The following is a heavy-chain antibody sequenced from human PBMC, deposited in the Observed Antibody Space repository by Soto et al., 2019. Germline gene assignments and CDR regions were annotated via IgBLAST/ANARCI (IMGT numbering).Heavy chain of an antibody. CDR3: ARGLILCFGELSRRGGYYYYMDV. J-gene: IGHJ6*03. V-gene: IGHV4-34*01. CDR2: INDSGNI. D-gene: IGHD3-10*01. Sequence: QVQLQQWGAGLLKPSETLSLTCAVYGGSFSGYQWTWIRQTPGKGLEWIGEINDSGNINYNPSLKSRVTILVDTAKKQISLKLSSVTAADTAVYYCARGLILCFGELSRRGGYYYYMDVWGKGTTVTVSS. CDR1: GGSFSGYQ.